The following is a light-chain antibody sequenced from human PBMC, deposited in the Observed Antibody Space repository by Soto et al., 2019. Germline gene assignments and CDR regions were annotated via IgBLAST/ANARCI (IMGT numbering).Light chain of an antibody. Sequence: DIQMTQSPSSLSASVGDRVTITCQASQDISNYINWYQQKPGKAPQLLIYAASNLETGVPSRFSGSGPGTDFTLTISSLQPGDLGTYFCQQYDDLPLTVGGGTKVDIK. CDR3: QQYDDLPLT. CDR1: QDISNY. V-gene: IGKV1-33*01. CDR2: AAS. J-gene: IGKJ4*01.